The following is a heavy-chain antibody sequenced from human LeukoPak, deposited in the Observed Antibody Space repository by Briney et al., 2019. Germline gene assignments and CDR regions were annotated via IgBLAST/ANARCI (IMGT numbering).Heavy chain of an antibody. Sequence: ASVKVSCKASGYTLTRYGLSWVRQAPGRGLEWMGWISVYNGNTHYAQKLQGRVTMTTATSTSTAYMELMSVRSDDTAVYACARDRIPRYSSSWLPWYFDYWGQGTPVTVSS. CDR2: ISVYNGNT. V-gene: IGHV1-18*04. CDR3: ARDRIPRYSSSWLPWYFDY. J-gene: IGHJ4*02. D-gene: IGHD6-13*01. CDR1: GYTLTRYG.